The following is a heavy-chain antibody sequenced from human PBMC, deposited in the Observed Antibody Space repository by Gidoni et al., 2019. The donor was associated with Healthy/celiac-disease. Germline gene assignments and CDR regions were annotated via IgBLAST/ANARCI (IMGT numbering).Heavy chain of an antibody. CDR1: GFTFSSYA. J-gene: IGHJ4*02. CDR2: ISGSVGST. Sequence: EVQLLESGGGLVQPGGSLRLSCAASGFTFSSYAMSWVRQAPGKGLEWVSAISGSVGSTYYADSVKGRFTISRDNSKNTLYLQMNSLRAEDTAVYYCAKTVRGRSGARYFDYWGQGTLVTVSS. CDR3: AKTVRGRSGARYFDY. D-gene: IGHD2-15*01. V-gene: IGHV3-23*01.